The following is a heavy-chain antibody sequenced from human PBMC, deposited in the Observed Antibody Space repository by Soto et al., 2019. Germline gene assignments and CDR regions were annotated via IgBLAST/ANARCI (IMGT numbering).Heavy chain of an antibody. V-gene: IGHV5-51*01. CDR3: ARHVGYSSGWYMCMED. CDR1: GYSFTSYW. CDR2: IYPGDSDT. D-gene: IGHD6-19*01. Sequence: PGESLKISSKGSGYSFTSYWIGWVRQMPGKGLEWMGIIYPGDSDTRYSPSFQGQVTISADKSISTAYLQWSSLKASDTAMYYCARHVGYSSGWYMCMEDWGQGTLVTVSS. J-gene: IGHJ4*02.